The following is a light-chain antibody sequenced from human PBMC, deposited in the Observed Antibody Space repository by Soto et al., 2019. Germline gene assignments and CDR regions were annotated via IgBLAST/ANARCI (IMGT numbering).Light chain of an antibody. V-gene: IGKV1-5*03. Sequence: DIHMTHYHSAHAATVGVRAIIPCGASQTISSWLAWYQQKPGKAPKLLIYKASTLKSGVPSRFSGSGSGTEFTLTISSLQPDDFATYYCQHYNSYSEAFGQGTKVDIK. J-gene: IGKJ1*01. CDR1: QTISSW. CDR2: KAS. CDR3: QHYNSYSEA.